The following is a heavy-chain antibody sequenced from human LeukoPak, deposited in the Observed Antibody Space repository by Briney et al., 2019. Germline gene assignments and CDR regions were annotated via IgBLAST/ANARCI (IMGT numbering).Heavy chain of an antibody. CDR2: INPNSGGT. CDR1: GYTRTELS. D-gene: IGHD6-13*01. CDR3: ARDRSIAAAGFYYYYMDV. V-gene: IGHV1-2*02. J-gene: IGHJ6*03. Sequence: ASVKVSCKVSGYTRTELSMHWVRQAPGKGLEWMGWINPNSGGTNYAQKFQGRVTMTRDTSISTAYMELSRLRSDDTAVYYCARDRSIAAAGFYYYYMDVWGKGTTVTISS.